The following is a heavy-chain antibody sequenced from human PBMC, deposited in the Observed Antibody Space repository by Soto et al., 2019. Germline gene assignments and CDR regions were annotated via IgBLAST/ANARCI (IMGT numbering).Heavy chain of an antibody. CDR2: LHSGGDT. CDR3: ARDGPYYYPSRMDV. CDR1: GIPVSSNY. V-gene: IGHV3-53*04. D-gene: IGHD3-10*01. J-gene: IGHJ6*02. Sequence: EVQLVESGGGLVQPGGSLRLSCAASGIPVSSNYMTWVRQAPGKGLEWVSVLHSGGDTYYANSVKGRFTISRHDSTNTLFLQMNSLTPEDTAVYYCARDGPYYYPSRMDVWGQGTTVTVSS.